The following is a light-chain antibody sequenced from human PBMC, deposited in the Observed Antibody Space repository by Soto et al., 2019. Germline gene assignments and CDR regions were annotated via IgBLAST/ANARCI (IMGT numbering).Light chain of an antibody. Sequence: QTVVTQTPSASGTPGQTVTISCSGSRSNIGNNAVSWYQQFPGTAPKLLIYKNNQRPSGVPDRFSGSKSGTSASLAISGLQSEDEADYYCATWDDSLNARGVFGGGTKLTVL. CDR1: RSNIGNNA. CDR2: KNN. J-gene: IGLJ3*02. CDR3: ATWDDSLNARGV. V-gene: IGLV1-44*01.